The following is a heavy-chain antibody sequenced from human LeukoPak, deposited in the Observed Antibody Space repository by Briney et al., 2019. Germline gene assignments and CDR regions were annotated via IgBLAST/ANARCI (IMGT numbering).Heavy chain of an antibody. V-gene: IGHV1-69*04. CDR2: IIPILGIA. CDR1: GGTFSSYA. J-gene: IGHJ5*02. D-gene: IGHD2-2*01. CDR3: ARDYRASSIVVVPAASYNWFDP. Sequence: SVKVSCKASGGTFSSYAISWVRQAPGQGLEWMGRIIPILGIANYAQKFQGRVTITADKSTSTAYMELSSLRSEDTAVYYCARDYRASSIVVVPAASYNWFDPWGQGTLSPSPQ.